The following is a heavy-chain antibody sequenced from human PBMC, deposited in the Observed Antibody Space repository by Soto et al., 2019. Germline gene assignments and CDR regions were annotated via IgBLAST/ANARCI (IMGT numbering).Heavy chain of an antibody. CDR3: ARHPTAGRGISRPRLYHYGMDV. Sequence: PSETLSLPCTVSGGSISSGGYYWSWIRQPPGKGLEWIGYIYYSGSTYYNPSLKSRVTISVDTSKNQFSLKLSSVTAADTAVYYCARHPTAGRGISRPRLYHYGMDVWAQGTKVTVSS. J-gene: IGHJ6*02. D-gene: IGHD3-16*01. V-gene: IGHV4-31*03. CDR1: GGSISSGGYY. CDR2: IYYSGST.